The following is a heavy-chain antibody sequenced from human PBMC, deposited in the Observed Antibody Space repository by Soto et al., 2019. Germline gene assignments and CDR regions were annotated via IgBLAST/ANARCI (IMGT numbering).Heavy chain of an antibody. Sequence: GGSLRLSCAASGFTFSDYYMSWIRQAPGKGLEWVSYISSSGSTIYYADSVKGRFTISRDNAKNSLYLQMNSLRAEDTAVYYCARATYYDSWSGYHYYYGMDVWGQGTTVTVSS. V-gene: IGHV3-11*01. J-gene: IGHJ6*02. D-gene: IGHD3-3*01. CDR2: ISSSGSTI. CDR3: ARATYYDSWSGYHYYYGMDV. CDR1: GFTFSDYY.